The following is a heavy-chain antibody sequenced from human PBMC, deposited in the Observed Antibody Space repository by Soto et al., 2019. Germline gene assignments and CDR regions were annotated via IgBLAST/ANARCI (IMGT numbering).Heavy chain of an antibody. Sequence: GASVKVSCKASGGTFSSYAISWVRQAPGQGLEWMGGIIPIFGTANYAQKFQGRVTITADKSTSTAYMELSSLRSEDTAVYYCARNSYDYVERGYFDYWGQGTLVTVSS. D-gene: IGHD3-16*01. CDR3: ARNSYDYVERGYFDY. J-gene: IGHJ4*02. V-gene: IGHV1-69*06. CDR2: IIPIFGTA. CDR1: GGTFSSYA.